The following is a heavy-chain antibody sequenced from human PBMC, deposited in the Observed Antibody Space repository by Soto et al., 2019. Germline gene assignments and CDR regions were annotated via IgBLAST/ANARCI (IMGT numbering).Heavy chain of an antibody. CDR3: AKTQERELPRVIDF. J-gene: IGHJ4*02. Sequence: EVRLLESGGGLVKPGGSLRLSCATSGLTFSNYAMSWVRQAPGGGLEWVSSMSGSSSTTYYADSVRGRFTISRDRSKNTPYLQMSSLRAEDTALYYCAKTQERELPRVIDFWGQGTLVTVSS. CDR1: GLTFSNYA. CDR2: MSGSSSTT. D-gene: IGHD1-7*01. V-gene: IGHV3-23*01.